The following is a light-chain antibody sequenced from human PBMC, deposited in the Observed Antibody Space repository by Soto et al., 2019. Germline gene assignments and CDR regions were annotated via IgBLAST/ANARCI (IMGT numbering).Light chain of an antibody. CDR2: ENN. V-gene: IGLV1-51*02. CDR1: SSNIGNNY. J-gene: IGLJ1*01. Sequence: QSVLTQPPSVSAAPGQKVTISCSGSSSNIGNNYVSWYQQLPGTAPKLLIYENNKRPSGIPDRCSGSKSGTSATLGITGLQTGDEADYYCATWDSSLSAFVFGTGTKLTVL. CDR3: ATWDSSLSAFV.